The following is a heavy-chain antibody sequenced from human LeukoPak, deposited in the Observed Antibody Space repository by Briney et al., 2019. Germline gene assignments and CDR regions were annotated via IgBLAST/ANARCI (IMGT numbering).Heavy chain of an antibody. V-gene: IGHV4-39*01. CDR2: IYYSGRT. CDR1: GGSISSSSYY. CDR3: ATNYGSGSYYILY. J-gene: IGHJ4*02. D-gene: IGHD3-10*01. Sequence: SETLSLTCTVSGGSISSSSYYWGWIRQPRGKGLEWNVRIYYSGRTYYHPSLKSRVTISVDTSKTQFSLKLSSVTAADTVVYYGATNYGSGSYYILYGGQGTLVTVSS.